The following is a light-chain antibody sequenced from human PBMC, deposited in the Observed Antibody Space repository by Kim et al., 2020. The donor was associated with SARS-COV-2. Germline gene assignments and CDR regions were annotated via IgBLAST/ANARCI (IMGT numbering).Light chain of an antibody. V-gene: IGKV1-16*01. CDR3: QEYNSNPHT. J-gene: IGKJ2*01. CDR1: QGISNH. Sequence: SASVGDTITITCRASQGISNHLAWFQLRPGKAPKSLIFAASRLQSGVPSRFSGSGTDTHFTLTISSLQPEDFATYFCQEYNSNPHTFGQGTKLEI. CDR2: AAS.